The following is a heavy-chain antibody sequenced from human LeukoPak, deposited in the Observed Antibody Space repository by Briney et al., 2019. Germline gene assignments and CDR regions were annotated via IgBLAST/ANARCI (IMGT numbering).Heavy chain of an antibody. D-gene: IGHD5-24*01. CDR3: ARRWLHNNSFDP. J-gene: IGHJ5*02. CDR2: INPSGGST. CDR1: GYTFTDYY. V-gene: IGHV1-46*01. Sequence: ASVKVSCKASGYTFTDYYMHWVRQAPGQGLEWMGIINPSGGSTTYAQKFQGRVTMTRDMSTSTAYMELRSLRSDHTAVYYRARRWLHNNSFDPWGQGTLVTVSS.